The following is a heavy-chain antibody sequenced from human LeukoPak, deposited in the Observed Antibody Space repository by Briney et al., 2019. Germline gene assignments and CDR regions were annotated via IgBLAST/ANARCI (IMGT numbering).Heavy chain of an antibody. V-gene: IGHV4-4*07. CDR2: IYATET. D-gene: IGHD5-24*01. CDR3: ARHQGWLQWEY. CDR1: GAPISDYY. J-gene: IGHJ4*02. Sequence: PSETLSLTCNVSGAPISDYYWSWIRQSAGKGLEWIGRIYATETDFNPSLKSRLTMSIDTSKNQFSLKLRSVTAADTGVYYCARHQGWLQWEYWGQGTLVTVSS.